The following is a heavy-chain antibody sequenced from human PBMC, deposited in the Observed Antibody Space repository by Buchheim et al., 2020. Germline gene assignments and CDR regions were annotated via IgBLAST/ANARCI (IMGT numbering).Heavy chain of an antibody. J-gene: IGHJ6*02. CDR3: AGAPDCGGGSCYGYHYYGLDV. CDR2: INPEGSTT. D-gene: IGHD2-15*01. V-gene: IGHV3-74*01. Sequence: EVQLVESGGGLVQTGGSLRLSCAASEFTSRRYWVHWVRQAPGQGLVWVSRINPEGSTTTYADSVKGRFTISRDDGKNAVYLQMNSLRAEGTALYYCAGAPDCGGGSCYGYHYYGLDVWGQG. CDR1: EFTSRRYW.